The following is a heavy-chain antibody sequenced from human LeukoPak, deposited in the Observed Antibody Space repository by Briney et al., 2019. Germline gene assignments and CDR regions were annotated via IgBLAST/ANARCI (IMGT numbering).Heavy chain of an antibody. CDR2: IKQDGSEK. CDR3: ARDKYYDRYFDS. V-gene: IGHV3-7*01. J-gene: IGHJ4*02. CDR1: GFTFNSNW. D-gene: IGHD3-22*01. Sequence: GGSLRLSCVASGFTFNSNWMSWVRQAPGKGLEWVANIKQDGSEKYYVDSVKGRFTISRDNARNSLSLQMNSLRAEDTAVYYYARDKYYDRYFDSWGQGTLVTVSS.